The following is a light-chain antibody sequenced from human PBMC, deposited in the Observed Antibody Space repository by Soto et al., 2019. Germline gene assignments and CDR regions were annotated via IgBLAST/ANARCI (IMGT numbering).Light chain of an antibody. J-gene: IGKJ1*01. V-gene: IGKV3-20*01. CDR2: STS. CDR1: QRFGSSN. Sequence: EIVLTQSPGTLSLSPGERGTLSCRASQRFGSSNLAWYQQKPGQAPRLLIYSTSSRATGIPDRFSGSGSGTDFTLTISRLEPEDFAVYYCQQYGRSPTTFGQGTKVDIK. CDR3: QQYGRSPTT.